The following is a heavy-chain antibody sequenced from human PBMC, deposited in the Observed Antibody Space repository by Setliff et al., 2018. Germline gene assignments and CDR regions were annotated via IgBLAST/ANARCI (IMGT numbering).Heavy chain of an antibody. CDR2: VYYSGYT. V-gene: IGHV4-39*07. CDR1: GGSVSSTSHY. J-gene: IGHJ1*01. D-gene: IGHD3-10*01. CDR3: ARVDFTMIQGVLGL. Sequence: PSETLSLTCNVSGGSVSSTSHYWGWIRQPPGKGMEWIGSVYYSGYTYYNPSPQSRVTISVDMSKNQFSMKLTSVTAADTAVYYCARVDFTMIQGVLGLWGQGTLVTVSS.